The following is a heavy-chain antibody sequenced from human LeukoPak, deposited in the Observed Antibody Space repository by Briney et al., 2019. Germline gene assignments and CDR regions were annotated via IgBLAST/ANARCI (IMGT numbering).Heavy chain of an antibody. CDR1: GFTFSSYE. V-gene: IGHV3-48*03. D-gene: IGHD4-11*01. Sequence: PGGSLRLSCAASGFTFSSYEMNWVRQPPGKGLEWVSYISSGGGTIHYADSVKGRFTISRDNAKNSLYLQMNSLRVEDTAVYYCARDGTTPMSNFYYAMDVWGQGTPVTVSS. J-gene: IGHJ6*02. CDR2: ISSGGGTI. CDR3: ARDGTTPMSNFYYAMDV.